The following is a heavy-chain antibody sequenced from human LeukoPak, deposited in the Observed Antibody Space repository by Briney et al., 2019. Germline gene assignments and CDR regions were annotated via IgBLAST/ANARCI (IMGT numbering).Heavy chain of an antibody. CDR3: ARSGSETQNWFDP. V-gene: IGHV3-30*04. Sequence: GGSLRLSCAVSGFTLSRYTMHWVRQAPGKGLEWVAVISYDGSNKLFADSVKRRFTISRDSSKNTLYLQMNSLRAEDTAVYYCARSGSETQNWFDPWGQGTLVTVSS. J-gene: IGHJ5*02. CDR2: ISYDGSNK. D-gene: IGHD6-25*01. CDR1: GFTLSRYT.